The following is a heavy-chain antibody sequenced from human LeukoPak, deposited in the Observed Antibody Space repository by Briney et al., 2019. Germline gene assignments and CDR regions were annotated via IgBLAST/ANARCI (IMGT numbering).Heavy chain of an antibody. V-gene: IGHV7-4-1*02. CDR2: INTNTGNP. CDR3: AREVAPGGFDY. J-gene: IGHJ4*02. CDR1: ACTFTSYA. D-gene: IGHD4-23*01. Sequence: ASVKVSCKASACTFTSYAMNWVRQAPGQGLEWMGWINTNTGNPTYAQGFTGRFVFSLDTSVSTAYLQISSLKAEDTAVYYCAREVAPGGFDYWGQGTLVTVSS.